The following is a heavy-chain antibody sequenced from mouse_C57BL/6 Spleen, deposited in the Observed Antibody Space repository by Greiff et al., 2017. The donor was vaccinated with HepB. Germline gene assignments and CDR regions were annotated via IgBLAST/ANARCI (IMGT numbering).Heavy chain of an antibody. CDR1: GYTFTSYW. J-gene: IGHJ2*01. V-gene: IGHV1-69*01. CDR3: AREESDEHGRDY. CDR2: IDPSDSYT. Sequence: QVQLQQPGAELVMPGASVKLSCKASGYTFTSYWMHWVKQRPGQGLEWIGDIDPSDSYTNYNQKFKGKSTLTVDKSSSTAYMQLSSLTAEDAAVYYCAREESDEHGRDYWGQGTTVTVSS.